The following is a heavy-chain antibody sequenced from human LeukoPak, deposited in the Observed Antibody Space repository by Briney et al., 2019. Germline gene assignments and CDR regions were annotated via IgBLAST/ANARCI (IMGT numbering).Heavy chain of an antibody. CDR2: ISGSGGST. V-gene: IGHV3-23*01. CDR3: AKDQEYYDSSGYPTMDY. CDR1: GFTFSSYA. Sequence: QSGGSLRLSCAASGFTFSSYAMSWVRQAPGKGLEWVSAISGSGGSTYYADSVKGRFTISRDNSKNTLYLQMNSLRAEDTAVYYCAKDQEYYDSSGYPTMDYWGQGTLVTVSS. J-gene: IGHJ4*02. D-gene: IGHD3-22*01.